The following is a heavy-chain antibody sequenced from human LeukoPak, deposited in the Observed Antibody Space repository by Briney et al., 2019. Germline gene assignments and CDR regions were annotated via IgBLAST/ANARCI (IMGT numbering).Heavy chain of an antibody. V-gene: IGHV1-18*01. CDR2: ISAYNGNR. CDR3: ARALKEGVPAAMCYFDY. D-gene: IGHD2-2*01. Sequence: ASVKVSCKASGYTFNSYGISWVRQAPGQGLEWMGWISAYNGNRNYAQKFQGRVTMTTDTSTSTAYMELRSLRSDDTAMYYCARALKEGVPAAMCYFDYWGQGTLVTVSS. J-gene: IGHJ4*02. CDR1: GYTFNSYG.